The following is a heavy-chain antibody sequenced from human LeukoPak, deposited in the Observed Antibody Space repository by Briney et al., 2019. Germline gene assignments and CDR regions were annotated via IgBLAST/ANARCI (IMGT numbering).Heavy chain of an antibody. CDR1: GFTFSSYA. V-gene: IGHV3-30-3*01. J-gene: IGHJ6*02. D-gene: IGHD2-2*01. CDR2: ISYEGSNK. Sequence: PGRSLRLSCAASGFTFSSYAMHWVRQAPGKGLEWVAVISYEGSNKYYADSVKGRFTISRDNSKNTLYLQMNSLRAEDTAVYYCAREDIVIVPAPRPYYYYGMDVWGQGTTVTVSS. CDR3: AREDIVIVPAPRPYYYYGMDV.